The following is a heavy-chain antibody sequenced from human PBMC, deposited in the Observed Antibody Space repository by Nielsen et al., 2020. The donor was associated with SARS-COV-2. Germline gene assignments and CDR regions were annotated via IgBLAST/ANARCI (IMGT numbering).Heavy chain of an antibody. D-gene: IGHD3-10*01. J-gene: IGHJ5*01. CDR1: GYTFTSYA. Sequence: ASVKVSCKASGYTFTSYAMHWVRQAPGQRLEWMGWINAGTGATNYRQSFQGRLTISRDKSAATVYMELSGLTSDDAAVYYCARSIGIAGPYNWFDFWGQGTLVAVSS. CDR3: ARSIGIAGPYNWFDF. CDR2: INAGTGAT. V-gene: IGHV1-3*01.